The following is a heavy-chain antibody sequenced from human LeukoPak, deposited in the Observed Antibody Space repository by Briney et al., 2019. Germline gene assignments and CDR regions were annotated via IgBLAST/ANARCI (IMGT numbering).Heavy chain of an antibody. J-gene: IGHJ6*02. CDR2: IDWEDDK. CDR1: GFSLSTSGMC. Sequence: ESGPALVKPTQTLTLTCTFSGFSLSTSGMCVSWIRQPPGKALEWLARIDWEDDKYYSTSLKTRLTISKDTSKNQVVLTMTNMDPVDTATYYCARIRGWGYGMDVWGQGTTVTVSS. D-gene: IGHD6-19*01. CDR3: ARIRGWGYGMDV. V-gene: IGHV2-70*11.